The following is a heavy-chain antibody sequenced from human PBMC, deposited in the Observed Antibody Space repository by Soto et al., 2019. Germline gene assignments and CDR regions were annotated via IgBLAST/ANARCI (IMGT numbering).Heavy chain of an antibody. CDR2: IYWDDDK. Sequence: QITLKESGPTLVQPTQTLTLTCTFSGFSLRTSGVGVGWIRQPPGKALEWLALIYWDDDKRYSPSLKSRLTIPKDTSKNQVVLTLTYMVPVDTATYYCAHTLCHKRDMGYWGQGTLVTVSS. D-gene: IGHD2-15*01. CDR3: AHTLCHKRDMGY. V-gene: IGHV2-5*02. CDR1: GFSLRTSGVG. J-gene: IGHJ4*02.